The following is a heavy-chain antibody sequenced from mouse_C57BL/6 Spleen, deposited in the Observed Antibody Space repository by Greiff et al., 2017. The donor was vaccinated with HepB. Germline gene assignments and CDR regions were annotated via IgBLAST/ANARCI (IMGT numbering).Heavy chain of an antibody. CDR1: GYTFTDYY. CDR3: ARRDYYGSRWYFDV. J-gene: IGHJ1*03. CDR2: INPNNGGT. D-gene: IGHD1-1*01. Sequence: EVQLQQSGPELVKPGASVKISCKASGYTFTDYYMNWVKQSHGKSLEWIGDINPNNGGTSYNQKFKGKATLTVDKSSSTAYMELRSLTSEDSAVYYCARRDYYGSRWYFDVWGTGTTVTVSS. V-gene: IGHV1-26*01.